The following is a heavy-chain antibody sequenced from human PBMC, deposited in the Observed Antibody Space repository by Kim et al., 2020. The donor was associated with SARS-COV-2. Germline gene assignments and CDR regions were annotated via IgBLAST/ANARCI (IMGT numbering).Heavy chain of an antibody. D-gene: IGHD2-15*01. CDR3: TTVVVVAATRGNYYGMDV. V-gene: IGHV3-15*01. Sequence: KGRFTLSRDESKNTLYLQMNSLKTEDTAVYYCTTVVVVAATRGNYYGMDVWGQGTTVTVSS. J-gene: IGHJ6*02.